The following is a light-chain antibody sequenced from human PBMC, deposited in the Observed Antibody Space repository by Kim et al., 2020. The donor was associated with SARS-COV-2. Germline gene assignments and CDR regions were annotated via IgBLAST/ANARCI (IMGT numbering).Light chain of an antibody. V-gene: IGKV1-6*01. CDR1: QNIRND. CDR3: LQVYNYPLT. Sequence: AIQMTQSPSSLSASVGDRVTITCRASQNIRNDLGWYQQRPGRAPKLLVYVASSLQSGVPSRFSGRGSGTDFTLTISSLQPEDFATYYCLQVYNYPLTFGGGTKLGI. CDR2: VAS. J-gene: IGKJ4*01.